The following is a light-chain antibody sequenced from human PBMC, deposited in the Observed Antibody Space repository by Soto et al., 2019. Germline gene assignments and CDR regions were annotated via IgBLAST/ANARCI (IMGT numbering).Light chain of an antibody. J-gene: IGKJ5*01. Sequence: EIVMTQSPLTLPVTPGEPASISCRSSQSLLYNNTYNYLDWYVQKPGQSPQLLIYFGSNRAHGVTDRFSGSGSGTDFTLKINRVEAEDLGTYYCMKALQSVTFGQGTRLEIK. V-gene: IGKV2-28*01. CDR1: QSLLYNNTYNY. CDR3: MKALQSVT. CDR2: FGS.